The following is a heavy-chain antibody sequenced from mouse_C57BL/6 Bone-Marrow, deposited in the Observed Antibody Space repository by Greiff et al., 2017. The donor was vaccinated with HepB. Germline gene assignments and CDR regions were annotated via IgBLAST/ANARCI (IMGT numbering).Heavy chain of an antibody. D-gene: IGHD1-1*01. J-gene: IGHJ4*01. V-gene: IGHV5-6*02. CDR3: ARPPTTPGAMDY. CDR2: ISSGGSYT. Sequence: DVMLVESGGDLVKPGGSLKLSCAASGFTFSSYGMSWVRQTPDKRLEWVATISSGGSYTYYPDSVKGRFTISRDNAKNTLYLQMSSLKSEDTAMYYCARPPTTPGAMDYWGQGTSVTVSS. CDR1: GFTFSSYG.